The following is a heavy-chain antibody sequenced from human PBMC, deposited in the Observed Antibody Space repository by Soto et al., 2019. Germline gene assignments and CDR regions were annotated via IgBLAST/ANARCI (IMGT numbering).Heavy chain of an antibody. D-gene: IGHD2-15*01. CDR2: ISSSSSYI. Sequence: GGSLRLSCAASGFTFSSYSMNWVRQAPGKGLEWVSSISSSSSYIYYADSVKGRFTISRDNAKNSLYLQMNSLRAEDTAVYYCARSLPVVVAAFDYWGQGTLVTVSS. V-gene: IGHV3-21*01. CDR3: ARSLPVVVAAFDY. CDR1: GFTFSSYS. J-gene: IGHJ4*02.